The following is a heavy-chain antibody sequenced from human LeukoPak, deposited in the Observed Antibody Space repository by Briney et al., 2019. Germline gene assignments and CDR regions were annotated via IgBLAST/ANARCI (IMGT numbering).Heavy chain of an antibody. CDR2: FDPEDGET. CDR3: ATVRGPFLEWILAFDY. J-gene: IGHJ4*02. V-gene: IGHV1-24*01. Sequence: ASVKVSCKVSGYTLTGLSMHWVRQAPGKGLEWMGGFDPEDGETIYAQKFQGRVTMTEDTSTDTAYMELSSLRSEDTAVYYCATVRGPFLEWILAFDYWGQGTLVTVSS. CDR1: GYTLTGLS. D-gene: IGHD3-3*01.